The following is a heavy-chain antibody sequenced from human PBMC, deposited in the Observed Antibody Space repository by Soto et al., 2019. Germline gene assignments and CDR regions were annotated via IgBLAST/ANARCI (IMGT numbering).Heavy chain of an antibody. Sequence: GGSLRLSCAASGFTFSSYAMSWVRQAPGKGLEWVSAISGSGGSTYYADSVKGRFTISSDNSKNTLYLQMNSLRAEDTAVYYCAKGDYDILTGMAAFDIWGQGTMVTVSS. CDR3: AKGDYDILTGMAAFDI. J-gene: IGHJ3*02. V-gene: IGHV3-23*01. D-gene: IGHD3-9*01. CDR2: ISGSGGST. CDR1: GFTFSSYA.